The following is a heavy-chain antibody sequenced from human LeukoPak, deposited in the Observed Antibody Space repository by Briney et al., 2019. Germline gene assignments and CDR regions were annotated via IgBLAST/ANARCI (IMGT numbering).Heavy chain of an antibody. V-gene: IGHV1-69*13. CDR3: ARGYCSSTSCYPITIHSH. D-gene: IGHD2-2*01. CDR1: GYTFTSYD. CDR2: IIPIFGTA. Sequence: SVKVSCKASGYTFTSYDISWVRQAPGQGLEWMGGIIPIFGTANYAQKFQGRVTITADESTSTAYMELSSLRSEDTAVYYCARGYCSSTSCYPITIHSHWGQGTLVTVSS. J-gene: IGHJ4*02.